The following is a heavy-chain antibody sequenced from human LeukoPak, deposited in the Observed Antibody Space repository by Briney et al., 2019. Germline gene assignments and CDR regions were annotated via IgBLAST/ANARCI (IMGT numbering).Heavy chain of an antibody. D-gene: IGHD3-3*01. Sequence: GGSLRLSCAASGFTFSSYGMHWVRQPPGKGLEWVAFIRYDGSNKYYADSVKGRFTISRDNSKNTLYLQMNSLRAEDTAVYYCAKQDFWSGYYNYWGQGTLVTVSS. CDR1: GFTFSSYG. CDR3: AKQDFWSGYYNY. V-gene: IGHV3-30*02. J-gene: IGHJ4*02. CDR2: IRYDGSNK.